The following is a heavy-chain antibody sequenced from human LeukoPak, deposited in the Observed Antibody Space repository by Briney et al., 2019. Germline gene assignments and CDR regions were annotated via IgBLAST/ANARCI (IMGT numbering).Heavy chain of an antibody. CDR2: MTRSSAI. V-gene: IGHV3-69-1*01. CDR3: ARGNSGHCTGATCYALDY. CDR1: GFTFSSYS. J-gene: IGHJ4*02. D-gene: IGHD2-2*01. Sequence: GGSLRLSCAASGFTFSSYSMNWVRQAPGKGLEWVATMTRSSAIFYADSVKGRFTISRDNSRNTLYLQMTSLRAEDTAVYYCARGNSGHCTGATCYALDYWGQGTLVTVSS.